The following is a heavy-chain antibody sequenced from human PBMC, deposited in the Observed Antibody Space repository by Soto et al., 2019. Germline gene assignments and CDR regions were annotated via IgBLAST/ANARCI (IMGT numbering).Heavy chain of an antibody. D-gene: IGHD4-17*01. J-gene: IGHJ4*02. V-gene: IGHV2-5*02. CDR2: IYWDDSK. Sequence: QITLKESGPTLVKPTQTLTLTCTFSGFSLSTNGVGVGWIRQPPGKALEWLALIYWDDSKEYSPSLKSRLTITKDTSRNQVVLTMTNMDPVDTATYYCAKKGGGDYILGYWGQGTLVTFSS. CDR1: GFSLSTNGVG. CDR3: AKKGGGDYILGY.